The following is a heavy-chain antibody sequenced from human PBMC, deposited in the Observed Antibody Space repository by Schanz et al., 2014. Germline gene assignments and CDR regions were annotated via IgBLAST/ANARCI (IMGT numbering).Heavy chain of an antibody. CDR3: ASYDFWSGYSFDP. J-gene: IGHJ5*02. D-gene: IGHD3-3*01. CDR1: GFGFNSYW. Sequence: EVQLMESGGGLVQPGGSLRLSCAASGFGFNSYWMSWVRQAPGKGLVWVSRTSHDGSFTTFADSVKGRFTISRDNAKNALYLQMNSLRVEDTAVYYCASYDFWSGYSFDPWGQGTLVTVSS. V-gene: IGHV3-74*02. CDR2: TSHDGSFT.